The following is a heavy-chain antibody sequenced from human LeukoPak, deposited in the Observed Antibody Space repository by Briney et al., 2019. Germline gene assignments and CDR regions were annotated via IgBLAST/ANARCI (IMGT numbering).Heavy chain of an antibody. Sequence: ASVKVSCKASGFTFTGSAMQWVRQARGQRPECIGWIVIGSGDTTYAQTLQERATITRDLSTSTAYMELSRLRSEDTAVYYCAADLLAGYQGTFDIWGQGTMVTVSS. J-gene: IGHJ3*02. V-gene: IGHV1-58*02. D-gene: IGHD2-15*01. CDR1: GFTFTGSA. CDR3: AADLLAGYQGTFDI. CDR2: IVIGSGDT.